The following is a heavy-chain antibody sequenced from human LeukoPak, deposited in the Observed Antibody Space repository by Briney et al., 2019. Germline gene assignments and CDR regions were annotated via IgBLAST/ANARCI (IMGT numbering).Heavy chain of an antibody. V-gene: IGHV6-1*01. J-gene: IGHJ4*02. CDR3: ARVGSRDFWSVTRYFDY. D-gene: IGHD3-3*01. CDR1: GDSVSSNSAA. Sequence: PSQTLSLTCAISGDSVSSNSAAWNWIRQSPSRGLEWLGRTYYRSKWYNDYAVSVKSRITINPDTSKNQFSLQLNSVTPEDTAVYYCARVGSRDFWSVTRYFDYWGQGTLVTVSS. CDR2: TYYRSKWYN.